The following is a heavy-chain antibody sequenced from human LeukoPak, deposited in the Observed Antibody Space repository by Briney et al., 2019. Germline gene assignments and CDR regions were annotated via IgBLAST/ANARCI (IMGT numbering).Heavy chain of an antibody. D-gene: IGHD6-13*01. CDR1: GYSITSGYY. CDR2: VYHDGST. V-gene: IGHV4-38-2*02. CDR3: ARDFFGRAAGTGNWFDP. Sequence: PSETLSLTCSVSGYSITSGYYWGWIRQSPGKGLEWIGSVYHDGSTYYNPSLKSRVTVSVDTSKNQISLSLSSVTATDTAVYYCARDFFGRAAGTGNWFDPWSQGTLVTVSS. J-gene: IGHJ5*02.